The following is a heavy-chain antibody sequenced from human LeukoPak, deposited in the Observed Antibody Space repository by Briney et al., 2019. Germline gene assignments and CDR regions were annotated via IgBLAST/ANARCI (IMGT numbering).Heavy chain of an antibody. CDR3: AREKITMVRGVIITPQDYYYYGMDV. CDR1: GYTFTSYY. V-gene: IGHV1-46*01. D-gene: IGHD3-10*01. CDR2: INPSGGST. J-gene: IGHJ6*02. Sequence: ASVKVSCKASGYTFTSYYMHWVRQAPGQGLEWMGIINPSGGSTSYAQKFRGRVTMTRDTSTSTVYMELSSLRSEDTAVYYCAREKITMVRGVIITPQDYYYYGMDVWGQGTTVTVSS.